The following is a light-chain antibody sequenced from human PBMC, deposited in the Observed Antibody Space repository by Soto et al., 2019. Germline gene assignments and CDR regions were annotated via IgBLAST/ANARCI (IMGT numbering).Light chain of an antibody. CDR3: QQYGSPPLT. CDR1: QTGSSSY. CDR2: DAS. V-gene: IGKV3D-20*01. Sequence: EIVLTQSPATLSLSPGERATLSCGASQTGSSSYLAWYQLKPGLAPRLLFYDASNRAPGIPDRFSGSGSGTDFTLTISGLEPEDFAVYYCQQYGSPPLTFGGGTKVEMK. J-gene: IGKJ4*01.